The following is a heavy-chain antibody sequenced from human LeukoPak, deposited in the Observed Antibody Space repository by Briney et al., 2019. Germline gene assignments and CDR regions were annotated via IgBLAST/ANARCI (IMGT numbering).Heavy chain of an antibody. CDR1: GYTFTGYY. J-gene: IGHJ6*03. D-gene: IGHD4-17*01. CDR3: ARWAGSLYGERPYYYMDV. Sequence: ASVKVSCKASGYTFTGYYMHWVRQAPGQGLEWMGWINPNSGGTNYAKKFQDRVTMTRDTSISTAYMELSRLRSDDTAVYYCARWAGSLYGERPYYYMDVWGKGTTVTVSS. V-gene: IGHV1-2*02. CDR2: INPNSGGT.